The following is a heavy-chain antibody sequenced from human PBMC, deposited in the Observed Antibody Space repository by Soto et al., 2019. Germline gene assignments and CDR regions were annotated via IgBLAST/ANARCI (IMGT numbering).Heavy chain of an antibody. V-gene: IGHV1-8*01. D-gene: IGHD3-3*01. CDR3: ARGVKRTLRFLENPSMDV. Sequence: QVQLVQSGAEVKKPGASVKVSCKASGYTFTSYDINWVRQATGQGLEWMGWMNPNSGNTGYAQKFQGRVTMTRNTSISTAYMEQSSLRSEDTAVYYFARGVKRTLRFLENPSMDVWGQGTTVTVSS. J-gene: IGHJ6*02. CDR1: GYTFTSYD. CDR2: MNPNSGNT.